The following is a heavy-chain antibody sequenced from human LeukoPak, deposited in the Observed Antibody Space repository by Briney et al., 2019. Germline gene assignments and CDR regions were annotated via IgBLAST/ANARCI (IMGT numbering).Heavy chain of an antibody. D-gene: IGHD2-15*01. V-gene: IGHV4-31*03. Sequence: SETLSLTCTVSGGSISSGGYYWSWIRQHPGKGLEWIGYIYYSGSTYYNPSLKSRVTISVDTSKNQFSLKLSSVTAADTAVYYCARDPVVVTGNKRKPFDYWGQGTLVTVSS. CDR1: GGSISSGGYY. CDR3: ARDPVVVTGNKRKPFDY. CDR2: IYYSGST. J-gene: IGHJ4*02.